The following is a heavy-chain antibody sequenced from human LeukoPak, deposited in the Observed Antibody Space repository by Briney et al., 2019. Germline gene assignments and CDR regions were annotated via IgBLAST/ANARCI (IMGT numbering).Heavy chain of an antibody. CDR2: IKSKTDGGTT. V-gene: IGHV3-15*01. J-gene: IGHJ5*02. Sequence: GGSLRLSCAASGFTFSNAWMSWVRQAPGKGLEWVGRIKSKTDGGTTDYAAPVKGRFTISRDDSKNTLYLQMNSLKTEDTAVYYCARSLVVGATYPYHWGQGTLVTVSS. CDR1: GFTFSNAW. CDR3: ARSLVVGATYPYH. D-gene: IGHD1-26*01.